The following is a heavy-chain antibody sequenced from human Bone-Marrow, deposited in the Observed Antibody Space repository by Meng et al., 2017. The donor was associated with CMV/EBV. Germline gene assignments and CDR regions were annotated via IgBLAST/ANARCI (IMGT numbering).Heavy chain of an antibody. V-gene: IGHV4-59*02. J-gene: IGHJ4*02. CDR3: AGSPGGDVYSRFDY. CDR2: VFHSGDT. Sequence: SETLSLTCTVSGGSVSSYYWTWIRQAPGKGLEWVGYVFHSGDTQYNPALKSRVTLSLDTPKKQFSLTLTSVTAADTAIYYCAGSPGGDVYSRFDYWGRGTLVTVSS. CDR1: GGSVSSYY. D-gene: IGHD5-24*01.